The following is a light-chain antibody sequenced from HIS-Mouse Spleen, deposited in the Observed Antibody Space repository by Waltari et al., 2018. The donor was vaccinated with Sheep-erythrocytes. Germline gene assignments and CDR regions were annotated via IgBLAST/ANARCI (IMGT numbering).Light chain of an antibody. Sequence: DIQMTQSPSTLSASVGDRVTITCRASQSISSWLAWYQQKPGKAPKLLIYKASSLESGVPSRFSGSGSGTEFTLTICSLQPDDFATYYCQQYNSYSFGPGTKVDIK. CDR1: QSISSW. CDR2: KAS. V-gene: IGKV1-5*03. J-gene: IGKJ3*01. CDR3: QQYNSYS.